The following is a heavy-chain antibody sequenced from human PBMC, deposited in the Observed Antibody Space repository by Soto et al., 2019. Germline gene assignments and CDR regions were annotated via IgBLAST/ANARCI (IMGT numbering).Heavy chain of an antibody. D-gene: IGHD3-10*01. CDR1: GFTFSSYS. J-gene: IGHJ3*02. CDR2: ISGSGGGA. CDR3: AKDYGEGAFDI. V-gene: IGHV3-23*01. Sequence: SGGSLRLSCAASGFTFSSYSMSWVRQAPGKGLEWVSGISGSGGGAYYADSVKGRFTISRDNSKNTLYLQMNSLRAEDTAVYYCAKDYGEGAFDIWGQGTMVTVSS.